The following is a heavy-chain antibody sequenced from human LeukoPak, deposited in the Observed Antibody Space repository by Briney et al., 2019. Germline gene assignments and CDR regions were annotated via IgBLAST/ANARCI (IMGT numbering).Heavy chain of an antibody. V-gene: IGHV3-30*07. Sequence: GGSLRLSCAASGFTFSSYAMHWVRQAPGKGLERVAVISYDGSNKYYADSVKGRFTISRDNAQNSLYLQMNSLRAADTAVYYCMRDGRAIWGQGTLVTVSS. CDR2: ISYDGSNK. J-gene: IGHJ4*02. CDR1: GFTFSSYA. CDR3: MRDGRAI.